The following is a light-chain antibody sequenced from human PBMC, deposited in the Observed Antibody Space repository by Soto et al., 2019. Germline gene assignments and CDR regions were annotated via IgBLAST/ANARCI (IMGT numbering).Light chain of an antibody. J-gene: IGKJ1*01. Sequence: DIQMTQSPSTLSASVGDRVTITCRASQSISSWLAWYQQKPGKAPKLLIYGASSLESGVPSRFSGSGSGTEFTLTISSLQPDDFATYYCQQYNSYSPAWTFGQGTKVDI. CDR3: QQYNSYSPAWT. CDR2: GAS. V-gene: IGKV1-5*01. CDR1: QSISSW.